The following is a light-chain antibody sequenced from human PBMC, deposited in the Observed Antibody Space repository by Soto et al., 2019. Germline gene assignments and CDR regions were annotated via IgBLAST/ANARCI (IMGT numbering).Light chain of an antibody. J-gene: IGLJ1*01. CDR2: EVS. Sequence: VLTPHASVSGSPGQSITISCTGTSGDVGVYKFVSWYQQHPGKAPKLIIYEVSNRPSGVSSRFSGSMSGNTASLTVSGLQAEDEADYYCGSYTGTIYVFGTGTKVTVL. CDR3: GSYTGTIYV. V-gene: IGLV2-14*01. CDR1: SGDVGVYKF.